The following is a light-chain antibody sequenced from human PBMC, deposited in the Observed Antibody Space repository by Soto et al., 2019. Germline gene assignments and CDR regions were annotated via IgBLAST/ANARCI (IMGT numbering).Light chain of an antibody. J-gene: IGKJ4*01. Sequence: DIQTTQSPSSLSAAVGHRGNITSQSTQDISNYLNWYQQKPGKAPKLLIYDASNLETGVPSRFSGSGSGTDFTFTISSLQPEDIATYYCQQYDNLPLTFGGGTKVDIK. V-gene: IGKV1-33*01. CDR2: DAS. CDR1: QDISNY. CDR3: QQYDNLPLT.